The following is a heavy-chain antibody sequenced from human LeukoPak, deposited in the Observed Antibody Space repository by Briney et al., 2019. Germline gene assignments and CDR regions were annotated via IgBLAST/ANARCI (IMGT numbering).Heavy chain of an antibody. J-gene: IGHJ4*02. CDR3: ARDRPYTGGWRGFDY. V-gene: IGHV1-69*01. CDR1: GGTFSRYA. CDR2: IIPMFGIA. Sequence: SVKVSCKASGGTFSRYAISWVRQAPGQGFEWMGGIIPMFGIANYAQKFQGRVTITADESTSTAYMELSSLRSEDTAVYYCARDRPYTGGWRGFDYWGQGTLVTVSS. D-gene: IGHD6-19*01.